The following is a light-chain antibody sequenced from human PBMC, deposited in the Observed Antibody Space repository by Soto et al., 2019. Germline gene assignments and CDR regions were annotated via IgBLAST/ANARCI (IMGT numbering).Light chain of an antibody. CDR2: AAS. CDR3: LQSNSFPHT. CDR1: QYISSW. J-gene: IGKJ2*01. Sequence: DLQMTQSPSSVSASVGDRVTITCRASQYISSWLAWYQQKPGKAPQLLIYAASSLQSGVPSRFSGSGSGTDFTLTISSLQPEDFATYYCLQSNSFPHTFGQGTTLEIK. V-gene: IGKV1-12*01.